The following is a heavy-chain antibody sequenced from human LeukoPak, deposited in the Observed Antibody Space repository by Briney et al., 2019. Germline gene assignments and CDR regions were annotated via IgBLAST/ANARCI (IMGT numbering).Heavy chain of an antibody. CDR2: LNPNSGDT. CDR1: GYTFTDYY. J-gene: IGHJ4*02. V-gene: IGHV1-2*02. CDR3: ARGHFPGKDY. D-gene: IGHD1-14*01. Sequence: GASVKVSCKASGYTFTDYYMHWVRQAPGQGLEWMGWLNPNSGDTNYAQKFQGRVSMTRDTSISTAYMELSRLRSDDTAVYYCARGHFPGKDYWGQGTLVTVSS.